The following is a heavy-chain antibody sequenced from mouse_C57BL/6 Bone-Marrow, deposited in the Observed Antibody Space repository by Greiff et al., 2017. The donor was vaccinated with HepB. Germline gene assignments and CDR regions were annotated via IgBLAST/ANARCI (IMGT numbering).Heavy chain of an antibody. CDR2: IWTGGGT. Sequence: VKLQESGPGLVAPSQSLSITCTVSGFSLTSYAISWVRQPPGKGLEWLGVIWTGGGTNYNSALKSRLSISKDNSKSQVFLKMNSLQTDDTARYYCARDYGSLYYAMDYWGQGTSVTVSS. J-gene: IGHJ4*01. CDR3: ARDYGSLYYAMDY. CDR1: GFSLTSYA. D-gene: IGHD1-1*01. V-gene: IGHV2-9-1*01.